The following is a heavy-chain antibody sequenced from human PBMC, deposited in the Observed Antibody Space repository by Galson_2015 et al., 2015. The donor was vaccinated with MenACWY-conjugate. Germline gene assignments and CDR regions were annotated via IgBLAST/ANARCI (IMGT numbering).Heavy chain of an antibody. V-gene: IGHV5-51*01. Sequence: QSGAEVKKPGESLQISCTASGYSFTTYWIVWVRQMPGKGLEWMGIIYPGDSDTRYSPSFHGQVTISADKSNNTAHLQWSGLKASGTAMYDCARHKGLKGAFDIWGQGTMVTVSS. D-gene: IGHD2-8*01. CDR2: IYPGDSDT. CDR1: GYSFTTYW. J-gene: IGHJ3*02. CDR3: ARHKGLKGAFDI.